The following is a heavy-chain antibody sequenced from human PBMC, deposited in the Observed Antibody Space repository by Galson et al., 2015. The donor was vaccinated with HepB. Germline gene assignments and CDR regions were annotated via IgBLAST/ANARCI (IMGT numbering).Heavy chain of an antibody. CDR2: ISYDGSNK. D-gene: IGHD3-16*01. V-gene: IGHV3-30-3*01. CDR3: ASVPLGAHDAFDI. CDR1: GFTFSSYA. J-gene: IGHJ3*02. Sequence: SLRLSCAASGFTFSSYAMHWVRQAPGKGLEWVAVISYDGSNKYYADSVKGRFTISRDNSKNTLYLQMNSLRAEDTAVYYCASVPLGAHDAFDIWGQGTMVTVSS.